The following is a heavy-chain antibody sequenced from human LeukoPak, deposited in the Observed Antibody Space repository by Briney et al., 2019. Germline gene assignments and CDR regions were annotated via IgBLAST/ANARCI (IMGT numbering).Heavy chain of an antibody. CDR2: IIPILGIA. Sequence: ASVKVSCKASGGTFSSYTISWVRQAPGQGLEWMGRIIPILGIANYAQKFQGRVTITADKSTSTAYMELSSLRSEDTAVYYCARDSGLGYCSSTSCPVYGMDVWGQGTTVTVSS. D-gene: IGHD2-2*01. CDR3: ARDSGLGYCSSTSCPVYGMDV. V-gene: IGHV1-69*04. CDR1: GGTFSSYT. J-gene: IGHJ6*02.